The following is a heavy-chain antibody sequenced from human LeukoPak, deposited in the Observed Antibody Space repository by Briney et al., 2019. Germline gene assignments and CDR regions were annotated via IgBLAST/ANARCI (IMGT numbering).Heavy chain of an antibody. Sequence: SETLSLTCTVSGGTISSNFWSWIRQPQGKGLEWIGYIYNNGNTRYNPSVKSRATILGDTSRNQFSLKLKSVTAADTAIYYGARAKPDWNPPYYWGQGILVTVSS. CDR1: GGTISSNF. V-gene: IGHV4-4*09. J-gene: IGHJ4*02. D-gene: IGHD1-1*01. CDR3: ARAKPDWNPPYY. CDR2: IYNNGNT.